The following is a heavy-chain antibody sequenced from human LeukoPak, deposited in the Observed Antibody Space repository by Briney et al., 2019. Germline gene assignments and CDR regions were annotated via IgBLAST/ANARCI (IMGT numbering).Heavy chain of an antibody. D-gene: IGHD1-26*01. CDR1: GFTFSTYA. Sequence: GGSLRLSCAASGFTFSTYAMSWVRQAPGKGLEWVSAISGSGGSTYYADSVKGRITISTDNSKNTLYLQMNILRAEDTAVYYCAKGFPGGSYYVFDYWGQGTLVTVSS. CDR3: AKGFPGGSYYVFDY. V-gene: IGHV3-23*01. J-gene: IGHJ4*02. CDR2: ISGSGGST.